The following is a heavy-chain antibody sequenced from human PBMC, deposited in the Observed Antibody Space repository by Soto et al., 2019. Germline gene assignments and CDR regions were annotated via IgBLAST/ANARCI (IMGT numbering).Heavy chain of an antibody. D-gene: IGHD6-19*01. J-gene: IGHJ4*02. V-gene: IGHV5-51*01. CDR1: GYRFNTNW. CDR3: ATLTYSSGGWWR. CDR2: NYPSDSET. Sequence: GESLKISCTRSGYRFNTNWIDYVRQMPGKGLECMGINYPSDSETRYSPSFQGQVTFSAVKSISTAYLHWSSRKASDTAGYYHATLTYSSGGWWRWGQESLVTVSS.